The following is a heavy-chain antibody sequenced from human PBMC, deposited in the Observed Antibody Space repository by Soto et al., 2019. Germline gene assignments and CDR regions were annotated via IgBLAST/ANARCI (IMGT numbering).Heavy chain of an antibody. CDR3: ARYVGEI. J-gene: IGHJ3*02. CDR2: INQDGSEK. Sequence: EAQMVESGGALVQPGGSLRLSSAASGVTFSNYYMTWVRQAPGKGLQWVASINQDGSEKYSVDSVKGRFTISRDNGKNSVYLQMNSLRVEDTAVYYSARYVGEIWGHGTKVTVSS. V-gene: IGHV3-7*05. CDR1: GVTFSNYY. D-gene: IGHD2-15*01.